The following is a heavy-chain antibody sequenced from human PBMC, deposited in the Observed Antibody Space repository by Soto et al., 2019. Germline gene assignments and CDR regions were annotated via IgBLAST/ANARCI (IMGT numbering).Heavy chain of an antibody. CDR2: VYYSAST. CDR3: ATSQKGYNWNYFDH. V-gene: IGHV4-39*01. CDR1: GASISSSSYY. Sequence: SETLSLTCTVSGASISSSSYYWGWIRQPPGKGLEWIGSVYYSASTSYHPSLESSVSVSVDTSKSQFSLKLSAVTAADTAVYYCATSQKGYNWNYFDHWGQGALVTVSS. D-gene: IGHD1-20*01. J-gene: IGHJ4*02.